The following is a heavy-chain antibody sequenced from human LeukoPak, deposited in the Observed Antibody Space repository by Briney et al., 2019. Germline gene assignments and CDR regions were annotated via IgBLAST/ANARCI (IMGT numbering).Heavy chain of an antibody. CDR3: AREVHDYVWGSQHDALDI. CDR1: GGSFSGYY. V-gene: IGHV4-34*01. J-gene: IGHJ3*02. CDR2: INHSGST. Sequence: SSETLSLTCAVYGGSFSGYYWSWIRQPPGKGLEWIGEINHSGSTNYNPSLKSRVSISVVTSKNQFSLQLSSVTAADTAVYYCAREVHDYVWGSQHDALDIWGQGTMVTVSS. D-gene: IGHD3-16*01.